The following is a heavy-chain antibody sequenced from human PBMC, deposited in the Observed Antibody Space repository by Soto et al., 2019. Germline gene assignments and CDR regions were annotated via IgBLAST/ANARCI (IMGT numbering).Heavy chain of an antibody. J-gene: IGHJ2*01. D-gene: IGHD2-21*02. CDR2: IYYSGST. Sequence: PSETLSLTCTVSGGSVSSGSYYWSWIRQPPGKGLEWIGYIYYSGSTNYNPSLKSRVTISVDTSKNQFSLKLSSVTAADTAVYYCARDRGGIHCGGDCSGWYFDLWGRGTLVTVSS. V-gene: IGHV4-61*01. CDR3: ARDRGGIHCGGDCSGWYFDL. CDR1: GGSVSSGSYY.